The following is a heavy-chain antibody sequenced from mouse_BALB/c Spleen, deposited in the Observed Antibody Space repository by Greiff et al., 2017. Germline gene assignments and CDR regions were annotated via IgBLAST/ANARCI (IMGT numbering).Heavy chain of an antibody. CDR2: ISSGSSTI. V-gene: IGHV5-17*02. J-gene: IGHJ4*01. CDR1: GFTFSSFG. D-gene: IGHD2-4*01. CDR3: ARHRTMIYAMDY. Sequence: EVMLVESGGGLVQPGGSRKLSCAASGFTFSSFGMHWVRQAPEKGLEWVAYISSGSSTIYYADTVKGRFTISRDNPKNTLFLQMTSLRSEDTAMYYCARHRTMIYAMDYWGQGTSVTVSS.